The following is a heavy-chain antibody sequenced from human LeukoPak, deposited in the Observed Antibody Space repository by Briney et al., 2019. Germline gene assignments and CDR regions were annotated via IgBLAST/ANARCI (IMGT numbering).Heavy chain of an antibody. CDR3: ARVVVQGAFDI. J-gene: IGHJ3*02. CDR2: IYYSGCT. CDR1: GGSISSGSYY. D-gene: IGHD1-1*01. Sequence: PSQTLSLTCTVSGGSISSGSYYWSWIRQPPGKGLEWIGYIYYSGCTSYHPSLKSRVTISLDTSNSQFSLKLTSLTAADTAVYHCARVVVQGAFDIWGQGTVVTVSS. V-gene: IGHV4-61*01.